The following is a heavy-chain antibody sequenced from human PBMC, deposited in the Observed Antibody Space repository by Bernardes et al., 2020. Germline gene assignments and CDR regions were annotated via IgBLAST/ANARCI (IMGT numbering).Heavy chain of an antibody. D-gene: IGHD2-15*01. CDR3: ARVGVAAREGYYYYYGMDV. CDR1: GGSISSGGYY. V-gene: IGHV4-31*03. J-gene: IGHJ6*02. CDR2: IYYSGST. Sequence: SETLSLTCTVSGGSISSGGYYWSWIRQHPGKGLEWIGYIYYSGSTYYNPSLKSRVTISVDTSKNQFSLKLSSVTAADTAVYYCARVGVAAREGYYYYYGMDVWGQGTTVTVSS.